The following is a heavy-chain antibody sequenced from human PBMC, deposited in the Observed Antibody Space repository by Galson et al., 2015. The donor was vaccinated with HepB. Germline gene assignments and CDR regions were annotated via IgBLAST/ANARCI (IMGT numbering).Heavy chain of an antibody. J-gene: IGHJ5*02. CDR2: VSFDGRNT. D-gene: IGHD4-17*01. V-gene: IGHV3-30-3*01. CDR3: TRAAAGRTATTTLA. CDR1: GFDFNDSS. Sequence: SLRLSCAGSGFDFNDSSIHWVRQSPGKGLEWVADVSFDGRNTYYADSVKGRFIISRDSSKKTVYLQMNSLRSKDTAVYYCTRAAAGRTATTTLAWGQGLLVTVSS.